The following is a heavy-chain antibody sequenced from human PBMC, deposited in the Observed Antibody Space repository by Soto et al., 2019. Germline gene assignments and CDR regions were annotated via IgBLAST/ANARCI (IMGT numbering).Heavy chain of an antibody. CDR2: LDPADSFT. CDR3: ARPLYDNRNYLDALDV. Sequence: GESLKISCNVSGYRFTTFWISWVRQMPEKGLEWMGRLDPADSFTNYSPSFQGHVTISVDKSINTAYLQWSSLKASDTAICYCARPLYDNRNYLDALDVWGPGTMVAVSS. CDR1: GYRFTTFW. V-gene: IGHV5-10-1*01. D-gene: IGHD3-22*01. J-gene: IGHJ3*01.